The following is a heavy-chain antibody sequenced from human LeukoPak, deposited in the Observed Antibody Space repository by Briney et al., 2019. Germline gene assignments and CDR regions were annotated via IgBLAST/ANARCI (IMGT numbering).Heavy chain of an antibody. V-gene: IGHV3-33*01. J-gene: IGHJ3*02. CDR3: ARDPARSFDI. CDR1: GFVFSYHG. Sequence: GGSLRLSCAASGFVFSYHGMHWVRQAPGKGLEWVAAIWSDGTNTNYADSVKGRFTISRDISKNTLYLQLNSLRAEDTAGYYCARDPARSFDIWGQGTMVTVSS. D-gene: IGHD4-17*01. CDR2: IWSDGTNT.